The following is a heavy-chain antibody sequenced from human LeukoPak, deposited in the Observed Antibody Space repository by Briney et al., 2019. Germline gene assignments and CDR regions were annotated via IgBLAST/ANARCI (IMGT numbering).Heavy chain of an antibody. Sequence: PRASVKVSCKASGGTFSSYAISWVRQAPGQGLEWMGGIIPIFGTANYAQKFQGRVTITADESTSTAYMELSSLRSEDTAVYYCARDFLLTGSSYFDYWGQGTLVTVSS. V-gene: IGHV1-69*13. D-gene: IGHD1-14*01. CDR2: IIPIFGTA. CDR3: ARDFLLTGSSYFDY. CDR1: GGTFSSYA. J-gene: IGHJ4*02.